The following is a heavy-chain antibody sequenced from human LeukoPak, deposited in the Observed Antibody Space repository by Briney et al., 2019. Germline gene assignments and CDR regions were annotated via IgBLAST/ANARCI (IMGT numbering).Heavy chain of an antibody. Sequence: GGSLRLSCAASGFTFSSYGMSWVRQAPGKGLEWVSSFRDGSTTTYYYADSVKGRFTISRDNSKNMLYLQMNSLRAEDTAIYYCAKSNGYGLVDIWGQGTMVTVSS. CDR3: AKSNGYGLVDI. CDR1: GFTFSSYG. D-gene: IGHD3-10*01. V-gene: IGHV3-23*01. J-gene: IGHJ3*02. CDR2: FRDGSTTT.